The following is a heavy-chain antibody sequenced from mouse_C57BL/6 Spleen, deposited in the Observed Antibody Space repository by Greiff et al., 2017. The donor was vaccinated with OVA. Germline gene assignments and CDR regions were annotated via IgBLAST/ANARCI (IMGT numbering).Heavy chain of an antibody. CDR3: ARLVVTTKNAMDY. CDR1: GFTFSDYG. V-gene: IGHV5-17*01. Sequence: EVKLVESGGGLVKPGGSLKLSCAASGFTFSDYGMHWVRQAPEKGLEWVAYISSGSSTIYYADTVKGRFTISRDNAKNTLFLQMTSLRSEDTAMYYCARLVVTTKNAMDYWGQGTSVTVSS. J-gene: IGHJ4*01. CDR2: ISSGSSTI. D-gene: IGHD2-2*01.